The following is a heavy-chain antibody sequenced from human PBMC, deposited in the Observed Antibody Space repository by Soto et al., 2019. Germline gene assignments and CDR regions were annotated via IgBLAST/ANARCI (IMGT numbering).Heavy chain of an antibody. CDR3: ARHGRRWLDTHFF. D-gene: IGHD6-19*01. V-gene: IGHV4-39*01. CDR2: IYNGGSS. CDR1: GVSISSTDYY. J-gene: IGHJ4*02. Sequence: PSETLSLTCTVSGVSISSTDYYWGWIRQPPGEGLEWIGSIYNGGSSYSNPSLKSRVTISVDTSKNQFSLNLTSVTAADMAVYYCARHGRRWLDTHFFWGQGTQVTVSS.